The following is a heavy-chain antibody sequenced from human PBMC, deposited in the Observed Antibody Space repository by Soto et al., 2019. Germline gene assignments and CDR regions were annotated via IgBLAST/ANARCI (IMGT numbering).Heavy chain of an antibody. CDR1: GGSSIDTY. CDR3: ARGVRLFRGSFDP. CDR2: INHNTNT. D-gene: IGHD2-15*01. J-gene: IGHJ5*02. Sequence: QVQLQQWGAGLLKPSETLSLTCAVSGGSSIDTYWNWIRQPPGKGLEWMGEINHNTNTIYNPSLASRVTISVDTSKNKCSLTLTSVTAADTAVYYWARGVRLFRGSFDPGGQGPLVTVSS. V-gene: IGHV4-34*01.